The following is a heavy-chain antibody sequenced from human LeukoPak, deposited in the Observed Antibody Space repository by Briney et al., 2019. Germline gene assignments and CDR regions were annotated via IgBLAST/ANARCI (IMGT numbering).Heavy chain of an antibody. D-gene: IGHD1-26*01. CDR3: ARAQWELLSLYYFDY. V-gene: IGHV4-59*01. Sequence: ASETLSLTCTVSGGSISSYYWSWIRQPPGKGLEWIGYIYYSGSTNYNPSLKSRVTISVGTSKNQFSLKLSSVTAADTAVYYCARAQWELLSLYYFDYWGQGTLVTVSS. J-gene: IGHJ4*02. CDR1: GGSISSYY. CDR2: IYYSGST.